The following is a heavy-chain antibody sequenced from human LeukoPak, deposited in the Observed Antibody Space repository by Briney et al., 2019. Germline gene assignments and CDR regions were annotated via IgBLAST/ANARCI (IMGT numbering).Heavy chain of an antibody. J-gene: IGHJ4*02. CDR2: ISSSSSYI. Sequence: GGSLRLSYAASGFTFSSYSMNWVRQAPGKGLEWVASISSSSSYIYYADSVKGRFTISRDNAKNSLYLQMNSLRAEDTAVYYCASPYYDSSGPDYWGQGTLVTVSS. CDR3: ASPYYDSSGPDY. CDR1: GFTFSSYS. V-gene: IGHV3-21*01. D-gene: IGHD3-22*01.